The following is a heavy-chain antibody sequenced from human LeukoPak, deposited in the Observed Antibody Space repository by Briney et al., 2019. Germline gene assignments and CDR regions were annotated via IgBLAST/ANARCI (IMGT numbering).Heavy chain of an antibody. Sequence: ASVKVSCKASGYTLTGYYMHWVRQAPGQGLEWMGWIDPNSGGTNYAQKFQGRVIMTRDTSISTAYMELSRLRSDDTAVYYCARGGNIWSGSRPYFDYWGQGTLVTVSS. CDR1: GYTLTGYY. CDR2: IDPNSGGT. J-gene: IGHJ4*02. D-gene: IGHD3-3*01. CDR3: ARGGNIWSGSRPYFDY. V-gene: IGHV1-2*02.